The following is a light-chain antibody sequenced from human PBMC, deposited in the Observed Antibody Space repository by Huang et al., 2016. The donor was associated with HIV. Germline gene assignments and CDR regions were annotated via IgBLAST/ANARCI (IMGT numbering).Light chain of an antibody. J-gene: IGKJ1*01. CDR2: AAS. V-gene: IGKV1-39*01. Sequence: DIQMTQSPSSLSASVGDRVTISCRASQTISKSLKWYQQKPGKAPKLLIYAASTSQTGVTSRFSGSGSGTDFTLTISNLQPDDSATYYCQQSDNIPRTFGQGTRLEIK. CDR1: QTISKS. CDR3: QQSDNIPRT.